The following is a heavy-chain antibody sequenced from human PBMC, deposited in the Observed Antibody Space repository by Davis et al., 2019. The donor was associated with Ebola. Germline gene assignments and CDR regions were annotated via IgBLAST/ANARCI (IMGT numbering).Heavy chain of an antibody. CDR3: ARGSRYYHMDV. Sequence: PSETLSLTCTVSGGSVSSGSYYWTWIRQPPGKGLEWVGYFYYSGSTDYNPSLKSRVTISVDTSKNQFSLKLSSVTAADTAVYYCARGSRYYHMDVWGKGTTVTVSS. CDR1: GGSVSSGSYY. J-gene: IGHJ6*03. V-gene: IGHV4-61*01. CDR2: FYYSGST.